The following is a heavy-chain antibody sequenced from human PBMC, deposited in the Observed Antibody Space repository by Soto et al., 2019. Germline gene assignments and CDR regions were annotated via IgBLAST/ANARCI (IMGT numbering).Heavy chain of an antibody. CDR1: GFTFDDYA. CDR2: ISWNSGSI. CDR3: AKDDVGLHLGELSSPDY. J-gene: IGHJ4*02. V-gene: IGHV3-9*01. Sequence: EVQLVESGGGLVQPGRSLRLSCAASGFTFDDYAMHWVRQAPGKGLEWVSGISWNSGSIGYADSVKGRFTISRDNAKNSLYLQMNRLRADDTALYYCAKDDVGLHLGELSSPDYWGQGTLVTVSS. D-gene: IGHD3-16*02.